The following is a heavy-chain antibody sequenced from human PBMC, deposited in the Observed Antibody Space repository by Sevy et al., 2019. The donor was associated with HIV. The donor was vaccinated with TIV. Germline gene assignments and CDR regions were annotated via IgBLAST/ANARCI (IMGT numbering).Heavy chain of an antibody. CDR2: IKQDGGEK. D-gene: IGHD3-3*01. J-gene: IGHJ6*02. CDR3: ARDLVVFGVVIGRYYYYGMDV. CDR1: GFTFSSYW. Sequence: GGSLRLSCAASGFTFSSYWMSWVRQAPGKGLEWVANIKQDGGEKYYVDSGKGRFTNSSDNAKNSLYLQMNSLRAEDTAVYYCARDLVVFGVVIGRYYYYGMDVWGQGTTVTVSS. V-gene: IGHV3-7*01.